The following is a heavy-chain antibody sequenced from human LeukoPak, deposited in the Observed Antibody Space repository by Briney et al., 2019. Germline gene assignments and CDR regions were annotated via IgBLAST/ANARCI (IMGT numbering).Heavy chain of an antibody. Sequence: GGSLRLSCAAPGFTFSSYWMPWVRKAPGKGLGWVSRISTEGGNTAYADSVKGRFTVSRDNAKNSLYLQMNSLRAEDTAVYYCARDQAQWLDYFDYWGQGTLVTVSS. CDR1: GFTFSSYW. V-gene: IGHV3-74*01. CDR3: ARDQAQWLDYFDY. D-gene: IGHD6-19*01. J-gene: IGHJ4*02. CDR2: ISTEGGNT.